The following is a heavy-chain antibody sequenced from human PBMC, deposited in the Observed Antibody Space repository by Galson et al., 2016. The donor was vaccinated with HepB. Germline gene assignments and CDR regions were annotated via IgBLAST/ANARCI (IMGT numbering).Heavy chain of an antibody. CDR2: ISGRSSYI. Sequence: SLRLSCAASTFTFSDYSMNWVRQAPGKGLEWVSFISGRSSYIFYADSVEGRFTVSRANAKNSLYLQMNSLRAEDTAVYYCARVSPVDYYYYMDVWGRGATVTVS. CDR3: ARVSPVDYYYYMDV. CDR1: TFTFSDYS. V-gene: IGHV3-21*01. J-gene: IGHJ6*03.